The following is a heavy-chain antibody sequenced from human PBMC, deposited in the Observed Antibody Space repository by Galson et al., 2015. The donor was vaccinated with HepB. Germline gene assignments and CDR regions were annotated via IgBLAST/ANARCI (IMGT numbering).Heavy chain of an antibody. J-gene: IGHJ3*02. CDR3: AREGRIAAAGAGAFDI. D-gene: IGHD6-13*01. Sequence: SLRLSCAASGFTLSSYWMSWVRQAPGKGLEWVAVIWYDGSNKYYADSVKGRFTISRDNSKNTLYLQMNSLRAEDTAVYYCAREGRIAAAGAGAFDIWGQGTMVTVSS. CDR1: GFTLSSYW. CDR2: IWYDGSNK. V-gene: IGHV3-33*08.